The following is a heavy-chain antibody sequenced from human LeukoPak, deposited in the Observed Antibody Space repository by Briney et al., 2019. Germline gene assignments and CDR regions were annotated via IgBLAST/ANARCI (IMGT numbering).Heavy chain of an antibody. D-gene: IGHD5-12*01. CDR2: IYPGDSDI. J-gene: IGHJ2*01. CDR3: ARRYGPDIEFDL. Sequence: GESLQISCKGSAYSFNSYWIAWVRQMPGKGLEWMGIIYPGDSDIRYSPSFQGQVTISADKSIYTAYLQWSSLKASDTAMYYCARRYGPDIEFDLWGRGTLVTVSS. V-gene: IGHV5-51*01. CDR1: AYSFNSYW.